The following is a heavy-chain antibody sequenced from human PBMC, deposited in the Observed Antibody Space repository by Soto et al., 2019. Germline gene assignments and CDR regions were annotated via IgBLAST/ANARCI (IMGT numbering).Heavy chain of an antibody. V-gene: IGHV3-23*01. D-gene: IGHD3-9*01. J-gene: IGHJ4*02. CDR1: GFTFSSYA. CDR2: ISGSGGST. Sequence: EVQLLESGGGLVQPGGSLRLSCAASGFTFSSYAMSWVRQAPGKGLEWVSAISGSGGSTYYADSVKGRFTISRDNSKNTLYLQMNSLRAEDTAVYYCAKDQRNYDILTGPPDDWGQGTLVTVSS. CDR3: AKDQRNYDILTGPPDD.